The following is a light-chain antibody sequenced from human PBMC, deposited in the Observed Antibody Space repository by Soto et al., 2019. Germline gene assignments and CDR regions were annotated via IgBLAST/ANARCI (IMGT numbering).Light chain of an antibody. CDR1: QSVSSN. V-gene: IGKV3-15*01. J-gene: IGKJ2*01. CDR2: GAS. Sequence: EIVMTQSPATLSVSPGERATLSCRASQSVSSNLAWYQQKPGQAPRLLIYGASTRATGIPARFSGSGSGTECTLTISSLQSEDFAGYHCQQYDTWPYTFGQGTKLEMK. CDR3: QQYDTWPYT.